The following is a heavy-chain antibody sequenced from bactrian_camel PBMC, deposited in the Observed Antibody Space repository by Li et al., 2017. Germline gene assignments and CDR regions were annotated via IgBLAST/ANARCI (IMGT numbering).Heavy chain of an antibody. CDR2: IYTTDMRT. CDR1: GYIYQTYC. V-gene: IGHV3S36*01. CDR3: AARSSVSCGNFWRNRYNFVY. Sequence: VQLVESGGGSVQAGGSLRLSCTGFGYIYQTYCMGWFRQAPGKEREEVSSIYTTDMRTRYADSVRGRFTISQDNAKMTVYLQMNSLKPEDTATYYCAARSSVSCGNFWRNRYNFVYWGQGTQVTVS. J-gene: IGHJ4*01. D-gene: IGHD6*01.